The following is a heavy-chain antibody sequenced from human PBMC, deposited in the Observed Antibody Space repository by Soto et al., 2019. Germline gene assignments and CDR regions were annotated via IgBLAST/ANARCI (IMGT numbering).Heavy chain of an antibody. V-gene: IGHV3-23*01. CDR1: GFTFSNYA. Sequence: PGGSLRLSCAASGFTFSNYAMTWVRQAPGKGLDWVATITASGASTYYADSVKGRFTISRDNSKNILYLQMNSLRAEDTAAYYCAKAVVPAATGKFDSWGQARLVTVSS. CDR3: AKAVVPAATGKFDS. J-gene: IGHJ4*02. D-gene: IGHD2-2*01. CDR2: ITASGAST.